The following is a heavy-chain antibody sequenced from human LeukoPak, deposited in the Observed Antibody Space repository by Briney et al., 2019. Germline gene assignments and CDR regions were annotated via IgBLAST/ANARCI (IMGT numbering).Heavy chain of an antibody. D-gene: IGHD2-15*01. CDR1: GYSISSNYY. CDR3: ARTTEGYCRGRSCYSYYYYMDV. V-gene: IGHV4-38-2*02. CDR2: IYHSGST. J-gene: IGHJ6*03. Sequence: SETLSLTCTVSGYSISSNYYWGWIRQPPGKGLEWIGSIYHSGSTYYNPSLKSRVTISVDTSKNQFSLKLSSVTAADTAVYYCARTTEGYCRGRSCYSYYYYMDVWGKGTTVTVSS.